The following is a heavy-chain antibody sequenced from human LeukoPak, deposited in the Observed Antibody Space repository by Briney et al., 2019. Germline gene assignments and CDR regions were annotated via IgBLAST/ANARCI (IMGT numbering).Heavy chain of an antibody. Sequence: ASVKVSCKASGYTFTSYAMHWVRQAPGQRLEWMGWINAGNGNTKYSQKFQGRVTITRDTSASTAYMELSSLRPEDTAVYYCARDSYYDILTGYNDAFDIWGQGTMVTVSS. D-gene: IGHD3-9*01. J-gene: IGHJ3*02. CDR3: ARDSYYDILTGYNDAFDI. CDR2: INAGNGNT. V-gene: IGHV1-3*01. CDR1: GYTFTSYA.